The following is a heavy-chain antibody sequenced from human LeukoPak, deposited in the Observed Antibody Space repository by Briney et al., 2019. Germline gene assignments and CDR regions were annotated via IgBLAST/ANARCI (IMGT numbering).Heavy chain of an antibody. CDR3: ARDPANTYYYDP. J-gene: IGHJ4*02. D-gene: IGHD3-22*01. CDR2: INPNSGGT. CDR1: GYTFTGYH. V-gene: IGHV1-2*02. Sequence: ASVKVSCKASGYTFTGYHIHWVRQAPGQGLEWMGWINPNSGGTNYAQKFQGRVTMTRDTSISTAYMELSGLRSDDTAVYYCARDPANTYYYDPWGQGTLVTVSS.